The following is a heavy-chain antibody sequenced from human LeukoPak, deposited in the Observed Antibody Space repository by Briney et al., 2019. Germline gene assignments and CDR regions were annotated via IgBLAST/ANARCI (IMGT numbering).Heavy chain of an antibody. CDR3: ARSEMATVLSQDY. CDR1: GYSFTSYW. V-gene: IGHV5-51*01. J-gene: IGHJ4*02. Sequence: GESLRISCKGSGYSFTSYWISWVRQMPGKGLEWMGIIYPGDSDTRYSPSFQGQVTISADKSISTAYLQWSSLKASDTAMYYCARSEMATVLSQDYWGQGTLVTVSS. CDR2: IYPGDSDT. D-gene: IGHD5-24*01.